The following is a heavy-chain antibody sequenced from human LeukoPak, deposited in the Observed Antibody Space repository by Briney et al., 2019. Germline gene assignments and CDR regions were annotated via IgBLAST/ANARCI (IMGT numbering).Heavy chain of an antibody. CDR3: ARTPDGGNIAADAFDI. V-gene: IGHV3-21*01. J-gene: IGHJ3*02. Sequence: PGGSLRLSCAASGFTFSSYSMNWVRQAPGKGLEWVSSISSSSSYIYYADSVKGRFTISRDNAKNSLYLQMNSLRAEDTAVYYCARTPDGGNIAADAFDIWGQGTMVTVSS. D-gene: IGHD4-23*01. CDR2: ISSSSSYI. CDR1: GFTFSSYS.